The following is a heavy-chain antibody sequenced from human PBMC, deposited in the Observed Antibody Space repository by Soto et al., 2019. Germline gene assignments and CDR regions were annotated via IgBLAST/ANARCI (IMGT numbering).Heavy chain of an antibody. V-gene: IGHV5-51*01. D-gene: IGHD1-1*01. J-gene: IGHJ5*02. CDR1: GDSLTSYW. Sequence: VESLKISCKGSGDSLTSYWIGWVRQMPGKGLEWMGIIYPGDSDTRYSPSFQGQVTISADKSISTAYLQWSSLKASDTAMYYCVKTGTLQNWFDPWGQGTLVTVSS. CDR3: VKTGTLQNWFDP. CDR2: IYPGDSDT.